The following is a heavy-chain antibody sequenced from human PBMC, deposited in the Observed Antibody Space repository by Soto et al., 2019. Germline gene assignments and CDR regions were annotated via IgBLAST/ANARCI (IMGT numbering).Heavy chain of an antibody. CDR1: GFTFSKYG. CDR3: TRDVRSRYFDL. V-gene: IGHV3-33*01. D-gene: IGHD3-10*01. J-gene: IGHJ2*01. Sequence: QVQLVESGGGVVQPGRSLRLSCAASGFTFSKYGMHWVRQAPGKGLEWVAVIWYDGSNKYYADSVKGRFIISRDNSKNTLYLQMDSLRAEDTAVYYCTRDVRSRYFDLWGRGTLVTVSS. CDR2: IWYDGSNK.